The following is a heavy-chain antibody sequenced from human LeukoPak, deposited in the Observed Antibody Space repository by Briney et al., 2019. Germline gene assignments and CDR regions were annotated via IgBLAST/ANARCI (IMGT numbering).Heavy chain of an antibody. V-gene: IGHV4-61*02. CDR1: GGSISSDSYY. J-gene: IGHJ6*03. CDR2: IYTSGST. Sequence: SETLSLTCTVSGGSISSDSYYWSWIRQPAGKGLEWIGRIYTSGSTNYNPSLKSRVTISVDTSKNQFSLKLSSVTAADSAVYYCARCYYYYYMDVWGKGTTVTISS. CDR3: ARCYYYYYMDV.